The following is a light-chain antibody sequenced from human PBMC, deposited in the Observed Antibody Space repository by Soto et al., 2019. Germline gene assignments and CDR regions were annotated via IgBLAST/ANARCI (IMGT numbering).Light chain of an antibody. J-gene: IGLJ2*01. CDR1: SSGAYDY. Sequence: QSALTQPASVSGSPGQSITISCTGASSGAYDYVSWYQQHPGTAPKLLIFDVTNRPSGVSSRFSGSKSGNTASLTISGLQTEDEADYYCSSYTSGTKVVFGGGTKVNVL. CDR2: DVT. V-gene: IGLV2-14*03. CDR3: SSYTSGTKVV.